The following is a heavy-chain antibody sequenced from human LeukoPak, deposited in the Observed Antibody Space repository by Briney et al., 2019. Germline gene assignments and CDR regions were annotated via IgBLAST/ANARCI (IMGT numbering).Heavy chain of an antibody. CDR3: ARDWDYGSGSRDLYNWFDP. CDR1: GFTFSSYG. J-gene: IGHJ5*02. V-gene: IGHV3-33*01. D-gene: IGHD3-10*01. CDR2: IWYDGSNK. Sequence: HPGGSLRLSCAASGFTFSSYGMHWVRQAPGKGLEWVAVIWYDGSNKYYADSVKGRFTISRDNSKNTLYLQMNSLRAEDTAVYYCARDWDYGSGSRDLYNWFDPWGQGTLVTVSS.